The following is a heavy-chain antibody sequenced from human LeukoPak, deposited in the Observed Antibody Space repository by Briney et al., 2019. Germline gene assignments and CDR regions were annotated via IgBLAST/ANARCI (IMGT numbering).Heavy chain of an antibody. CDR3: ASGGDYLYYFDY. CDR2: INSDGSST. Sequence: PGGSLRLSCAASGFKFSDYYMSWIRQAPGKGLVWVSRINSDGSSTSYADSVKGRFTISRDNAKNTLYLQMNSLRAEDTAVYYCASGGDYLYYFDYWGQGTLVTVSS. D-gene: IGHD4-17*01. CDR1: GFKFSDYY. J-gene: IGHJ4*02. V-gene: IGHV3-74*01.